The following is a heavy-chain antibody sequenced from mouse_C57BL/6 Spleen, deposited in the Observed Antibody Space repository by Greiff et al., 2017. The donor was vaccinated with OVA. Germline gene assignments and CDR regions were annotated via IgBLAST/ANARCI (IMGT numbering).Heavy chain of an antibody. J-gene: IGHJ3*01. V-gene: IGHV3-6*01. CDR3: ARVDYDLAY. Sequence: EVKLEESGPGLVKPSQSLSLTCSVTGYSITSGYYWNWIRQFPGNKLEWMGYISYDGSNNYNPSLKNRISITRDTSTNQFFLKLNSVTTEDTATYYCARVDYDLAYWGQGTLVTVSA. D-gene: IGHD2-4*01. CDR1: GYSITSGYY. CDR2: ISYDGSN.